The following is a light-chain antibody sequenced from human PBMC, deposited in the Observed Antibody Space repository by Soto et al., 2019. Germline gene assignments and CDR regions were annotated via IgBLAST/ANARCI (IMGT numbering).Light chain of an antibody. CDR2: GAS. CDR1: QSVASNY. Sequence: EIVLTQSPGTLSLSPGERATLSCRASQSVASNYLAWYQQKPGQAPRLLIHGASNRATGIPDRFSGSGSGTDFTLSISRLAPEDFAVYYCQQYGTSRTFGKGTKVEIK. J-gene: IGKJ1*01. V-gene: IGKV3-20*01. CDR3: QQYGTSRT.